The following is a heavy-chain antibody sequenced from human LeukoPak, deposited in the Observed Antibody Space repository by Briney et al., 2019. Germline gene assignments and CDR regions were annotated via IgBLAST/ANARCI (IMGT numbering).Heavy chain of an antibody. CDR2: VGPYNRKT. D-gene: IGHD1-7*01. J-gene: IGHJ4*02. Sequence: GASVKVSCKASGYAFSSYGIGWVRQAPGQGLEWMGWVGPYNRKTNYSQKFQGRVTMTTDTSTNTAYLELRTLRSDDTAVYYCARGAPRGVWNCYFHYWGQGTLVTVSS. CDR3: ARGAPRGVWNCYFHY. CDR1: GYAFSSYG. V-gene: IGHV1-18*01.